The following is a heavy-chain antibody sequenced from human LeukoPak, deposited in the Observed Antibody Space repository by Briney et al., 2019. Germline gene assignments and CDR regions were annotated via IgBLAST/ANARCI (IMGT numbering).Heavy chain of an antibody. CDR1: GFTFSSYG. D-gene: IGHD7-27*01. CDR2: IRYDGSNK. Sequence: GGSLRLFCAASGFTFSSYGMHWVRHAPGKGLEWVAFIRYDGSNKYYADSVKGRFTISRDNSKNTLYLQMNSLRAEDTAVYYCAKDEAGEIDYWGQGTLVTVSS. J-gene: IGHJ4*02. CDR3: AKDEAGEIDY. V-gene: IGHV3-30*02.